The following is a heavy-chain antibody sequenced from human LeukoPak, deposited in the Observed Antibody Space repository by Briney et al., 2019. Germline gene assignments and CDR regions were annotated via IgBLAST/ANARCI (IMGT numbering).Heavy chain of an antibody. CDR1: GFTFSSYA. CDR3: SVVVPAAISRPFDY. V-gene: IGHV3-30*02. CDR2: IRYDGSNK. D-gene: IGHD2-2*01. Sequence: GGSLRLSCAASGFTFSSYAMSWVRQAPGKGLEWVAFIRYDGSNKYYADSVKGRFTISRDNSKNTLYLQMNSLRAEDTAVYYCSVVVPAAISRPFDYWGQGTLVTVSS. J-gene: IGHJ4*02.